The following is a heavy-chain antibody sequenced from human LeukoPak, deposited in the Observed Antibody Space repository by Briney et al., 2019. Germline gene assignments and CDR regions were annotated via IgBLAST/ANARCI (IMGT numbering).Heavy chain of an antibody. CDR3: AREVSEGFDF. V-gene: IGHV3-21*01. J-gene: IGHJ4*02. Sequence: GGSLRLSCTASGFTFSGYSMNWIRQAPGKGLEWVSSFGTRSTSIFHAGSVKGRFAISRDNAKNSLYLQMNSLGAEDTALYYCAREVSEGFDFWGQGTLVTVSS. D-gene: IGHD3-22*01. CDR2: FGTRSTSI. CDR1: GFTFSGYS.